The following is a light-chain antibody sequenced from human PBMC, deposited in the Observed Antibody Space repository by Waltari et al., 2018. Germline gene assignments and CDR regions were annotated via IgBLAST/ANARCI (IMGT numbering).Light chain of an antibody. J-gene: IGLJ2*01. CDR2: TES. Sequence: SYELTQPPSVSVSPGQTARITCSGDALSKQFGYWYQQKSGRAPVLMIYTESGRPSGIPERFSGSSSGTTVTLTISAVQPEDEADYYCQSAHSNGSDVVFGGGTKLTVL. CDR3: QSAHSNGSDVV. CDR1: ALSKQF. V-gene: IGLV3-25*03.